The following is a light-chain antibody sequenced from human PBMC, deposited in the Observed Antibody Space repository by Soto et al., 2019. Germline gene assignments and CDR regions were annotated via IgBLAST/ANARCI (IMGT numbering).Light chain of an antibody. J-gene: IGLJ2*01. CDR3: AAWDDSPARRVV. CDR1: SSNIGSNT. V-gene: IGLV1-44*01. CDR2: SND. Sequence: QSVLTQSPSVSGTPGQTVTISCSGSSSNIGSNTVNWYQQLPGTAPKLLIYSNDQRPPGVPDRFSGSKSGTSASLAISGLQSEDEADYYCAAWDDSPARRVVFGGGTKDTVL.